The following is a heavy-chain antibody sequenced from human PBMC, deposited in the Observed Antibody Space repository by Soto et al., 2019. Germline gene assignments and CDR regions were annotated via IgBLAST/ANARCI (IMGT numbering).Heavy chain of an antibody. CDR1: GFTFSSYW. CDR2: IKQDGSEK. J-gene: IGHJ6*02. V-gene: IGHV3-7*01. Sequence: GESLKISCAASGFTFSSYWMSWVRQAPGKGLEWVANIKQDGSEKYYVDSVKGRFTISRDNAKNSLYLQMNSLSAEDTAVYYCARQTYYDFWSGYYYYYYYGMDVWGQGTTVTVSS. D-gene: IGHD3-3*01. CDR3: ARQTYYDFWSGYYYYYYYGMDV.